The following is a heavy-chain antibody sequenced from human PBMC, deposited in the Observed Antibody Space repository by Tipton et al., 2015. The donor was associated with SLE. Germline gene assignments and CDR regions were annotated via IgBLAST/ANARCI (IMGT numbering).Heavy chain of an antibody. J-gene: IGHJ6*02. V-gene: IGHV3-33*01. D-gene: IGHD3-16*01. CDR1: GFTFSSYG. CDR2: IWYDGSNK. Sequence: SLRLSCAASGFTFSSYGMHWVRQAPGKGLEWVAAIWYDGSNKYYADSVKGRFTISRDNSKNTLYLQMNSLRAEDTAVYYCARNLGSYYGMDVWGQGTTVSVSS. CDR3: ARNLGSYYGMDV.